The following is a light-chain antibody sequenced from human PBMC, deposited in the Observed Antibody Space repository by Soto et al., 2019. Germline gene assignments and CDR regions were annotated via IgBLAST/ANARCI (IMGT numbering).Light chain of an antibody. J-gene: IGLJ1*01. CDR3: CSYAGSYNYI. CDR1: YSDVGTFYF. V-gene: IGLV2-11*01. Sequence: QSAQTQPLAVSWSPGHSVTISCTGSYSDVGTFYFVSWYQQYPGKGPKLIIYDVTERPSGVPDRFSGSKSGNTASLTISGLQAEDEADYYCCSYAGSYNYIFGSGTKVTVL. CDR2: DVT.